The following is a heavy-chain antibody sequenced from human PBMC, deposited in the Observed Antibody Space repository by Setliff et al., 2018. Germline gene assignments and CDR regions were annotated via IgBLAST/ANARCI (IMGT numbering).Heavy chain of an antibody. J-gene: IGHJ3*02. Sequence: SETLSLTCTVFGGSISSGGYYWSWIRQHPGKGLEWIGYIYYSGSTYYNPSLKSRVTISVDTSKNQFSLKLSSVTAADTAVYYCARVPRFTDTRNAFDIWGQGTMVTVSS. V-gene: IGHV4-31*03. CDR1: GGSISSGGYY. CDR3: ARVPRFTDTRNAFDI. D-gene: IGHD5-18*01. CDR2: IYYSGST.